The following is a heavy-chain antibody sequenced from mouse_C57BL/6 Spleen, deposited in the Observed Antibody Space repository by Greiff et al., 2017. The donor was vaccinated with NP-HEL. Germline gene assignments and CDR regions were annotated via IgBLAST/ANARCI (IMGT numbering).Heavy chain of an antibody. D-gene: IGHD2-1*01. CDR3: AIGYYGNYGWYFDV. CDR2: IDPSDSET. J-gene: IGHJ1*03. Sequence: VQLQQPGAELVRPGSSVKLSCKASGYTFTSYWMHWVKQRPIQGLEWIGNIDPSDSETHYNQKFKDKATLTVDKSSSTAYMQLSSLTSEDSAVYYCAIGYYGNYGWYFDVWGTGTTVTVSS. V-gene: IGHV1-52*01. CDR1: GYTFTSYW.